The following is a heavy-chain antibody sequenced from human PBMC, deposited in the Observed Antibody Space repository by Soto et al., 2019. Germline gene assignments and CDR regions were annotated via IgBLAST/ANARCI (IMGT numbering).Heavy chain of an antibody. CDR3: ARDRSCGPSLWGHRYYYYGMDV. CDR1: GYTFTSYG. J-gene: IGHJ6*02. V-gene: IGHV1-18*04. D-gene: IGHD6-25*01. CDR2: ISAYNGNT. Sequence: ASVKVCCKASGYTFTSYGISWVRQAPGQGLEWMGWISAYNGNTNYAQKLQGRVTMTTDTSTSTAYMELRSLRSDDTAVYYCARDRSCGPSLWGHRYYYYGMDVWGQGTTVTVSS.